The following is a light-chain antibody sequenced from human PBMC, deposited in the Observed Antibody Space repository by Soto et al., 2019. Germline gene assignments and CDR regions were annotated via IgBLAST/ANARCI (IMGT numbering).Light chain of an antibody. Sequence: PGDIATLSCRASQSVGNSHVAWYQQRRGLPPRLVIYGASNRATGIPDRFSGSGSGADFTLTISRLEPQDFAVYFCHQYGNSPPGTFGQGTRLEIK. J-gene: IGKJ5*01. V-gene: IGKV3-20*01. CDR2: GAS. CDR1: QSVGNSH. CDR3: HQYGNSPPGT.